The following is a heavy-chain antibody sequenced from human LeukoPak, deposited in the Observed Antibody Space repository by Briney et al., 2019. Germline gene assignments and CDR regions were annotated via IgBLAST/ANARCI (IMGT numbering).Heavy chain of an antibody. V-gene: IGHV4-59*01. J-gene: IGHJ6*02. CDR3: ARDRRVYGMDV. Sequence: SETLSLTYTVSGGSISSYYWSWIRQPPGKGLEWIGYIYYSGSTNYNPSLKSRVTISVDTSKNQFSLKLSSVTAADTAVYYCARDRRVYGMDVWGQGTTVTVSS. CDR1: GGSISSYY. CDR2: IYYSGST.